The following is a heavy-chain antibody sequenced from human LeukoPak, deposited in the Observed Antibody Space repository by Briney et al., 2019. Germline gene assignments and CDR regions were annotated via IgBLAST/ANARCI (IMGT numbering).Heavy chain of an antibody. D-gene: IGHD4-23*01. CDR1: RGSVSSYY. Sequence: SETLSLTCTVSRGSVSSYYWSWIRQPPGKGLEWIGSINYSGSTYYNPSLKSRVTISIDTSENQFSLKLASVAAADTAVYYCARQIGAGRWSFDYWGQGTLVTVSS. V-gene: IGHV4-59*05. CDR3: ARQIGAGRWSFDY. J-gene: IGHJ4*02. CDR2: INYSGST.